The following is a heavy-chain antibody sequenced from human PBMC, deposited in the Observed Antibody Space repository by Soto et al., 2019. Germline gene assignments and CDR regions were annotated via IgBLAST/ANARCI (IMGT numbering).Heavy chain of an antibody. J-gene: IGHJ6*02. D-gene: IGHD6-19*01. CDR1: GYTFTGYY. V-gene: IGHV1-2*04. CDR2: INPNSGGT. CDR3: ARGASSGWQNYYYGMDV. Sequence: ASVKLSCKASGYTFTGYYMHWARQAPGQGLEWMGWINPNSGGTNYAQKFQGWVTMTRDTSISTAYMELSRLRSDDTAVYYCARGASSGWQNYYYGMDVWGQGTTVTGSS.